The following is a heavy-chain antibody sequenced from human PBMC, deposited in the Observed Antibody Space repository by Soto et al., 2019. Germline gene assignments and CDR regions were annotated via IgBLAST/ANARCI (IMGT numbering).Heavy chain of an antibody. V-gene: IGHV4-34*01. CDR2: INHSGST. CDR1: GGSFSGYY. CDR3: ARVDVLLWFFDY. J-gene: IGHJ4*02. D-gene: IGHD3-10*01. Sequence: SETLSLTCAVYGGSFSGYYWSWIRQPPGKGLEWIGEINHSGSTNYNPSLKSRVTISVDTSKNQFSLKLSSVTAADTAVYYCARVDVLLWFFDYWGQGTLVTVSS.